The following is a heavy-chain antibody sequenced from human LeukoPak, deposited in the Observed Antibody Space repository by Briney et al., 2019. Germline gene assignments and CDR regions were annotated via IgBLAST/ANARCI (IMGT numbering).Heavy chain of an antibody. CDR1: GGSSSSYY. Sequence: PSETLSLTCTVSGGSSSSYYWSWIRQPPGKGLEWIGYIYYSGSTNYNPSLKSRVTISVDTSKNQFSLKLSSVTAADTAVYYCARVIRGSSGWYFPNYYYYYMDVWGKGTTVTVSS. D-gene: IGHD6-19*01. J-gene: IGHJ6*03. CDR2: IYYSGST. CDR3: ARVIRGSSGWYFPNYYYYYMDV. V-gene: IGHV4-59*01.